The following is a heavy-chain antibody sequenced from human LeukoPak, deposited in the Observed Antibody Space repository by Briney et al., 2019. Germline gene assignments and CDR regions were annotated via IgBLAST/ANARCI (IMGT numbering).Heavy chain of an antibody. CDR3: ARNGDY. V-gene: IGHV3-30*04. D-gene: IGHD2-8*01. Sequence: GGSLRLSCAASGFTFSTYAMHWVRQAPGKGLEWVAVISYDGSNKYYADSVKGRFTISRDNSDNTLYLQMNSLRVEDTAVYYCARNGDYWGQGALVTVSS. CDR2: ISYDGSNK. CDR1: GFTFSTYA. J-gene: IGHJ4*02.